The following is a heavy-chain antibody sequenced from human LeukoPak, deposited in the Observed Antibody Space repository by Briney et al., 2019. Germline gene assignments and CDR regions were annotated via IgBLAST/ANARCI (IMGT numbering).Heavy chain of an antibody. Sequence: GVSLRLSCVASGFTFSNYAMTWVRQAPGKGLEWVSTISGSGSSTYCADSVKGRFTISRDNSKNTLYLQMNSLRAEDTAVYYCAKVPSTYSSSCYWGQGTLVTVSS. CDR2: ISGSGSST. CDR1: GFTFSNYA. V-gene: IGHV3-23*01. CDR3: AKVPSTYSSSCY. D-gene: IGHD6-13*01. J-gene: IGHJ4*02.